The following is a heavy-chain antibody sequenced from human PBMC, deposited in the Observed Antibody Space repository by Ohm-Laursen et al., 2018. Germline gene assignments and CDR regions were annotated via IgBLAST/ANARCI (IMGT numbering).Heavy chain of an antibody. Sequence: GASVKVSCKASGYTFTGYYTHWVRQAPGQGLEWMGWINPNSGGTNYAQKFQGRVTMTRDTSISTAYMELSRLRSDDTAVYYCARENTAHYYGMDVWGQGTTVTVSS. CDR1: GYTFTGYY. CDR3: ARENTAHYYGMDV. V-gene: IGHV1-2*02. CDR2: INPNSGGT. D-gene: IGHD4-17*01. J-gene: IGHJ6*02.